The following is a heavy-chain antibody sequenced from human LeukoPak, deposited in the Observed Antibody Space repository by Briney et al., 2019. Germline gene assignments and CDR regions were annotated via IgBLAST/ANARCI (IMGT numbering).Heavy chain of an antibody. V-gene: IGHV1-69*06. J-gene: IGHJ6*03. CDR2: IIPIFGTA. CDR1: GGTFSSYA. D-gene: IGHD3-22*01. Sequence: AASVKVSCKASGGTFSSYAISWVRQAPGQGLEWMGGIIPIFGTANYAQKFQGRVTITADKSTSTAYMELSSLRSEDTAVYYCASSYDSSGYYFEDPDYYYYYYVDVWGKGTTVTVSS. CDR3: ASSYDSSGYYFEDPDYYYYYYVDV.